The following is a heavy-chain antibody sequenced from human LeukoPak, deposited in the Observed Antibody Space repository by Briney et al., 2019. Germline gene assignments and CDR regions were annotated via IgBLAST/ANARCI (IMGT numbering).Heavy chain of an antibody. Sequence: SETLSFTCAVYGGSFSGYYWSWIRQPPGKGLEWIGEINHSGSTNYNPSLKSRVTISVDTSKNQFSLKLSSVTAADTAVYYCARGMTYYYFLDYWGQGTPVTVSS. CDR1: GGSFSGYY. CDR3: ARGMTYYYFLDY. CDR2: INHSGST. D-gene: IGHD2/OR15-2a*01. V-gene: IGHV4-34*01. J-gene: IGHJ4*02.